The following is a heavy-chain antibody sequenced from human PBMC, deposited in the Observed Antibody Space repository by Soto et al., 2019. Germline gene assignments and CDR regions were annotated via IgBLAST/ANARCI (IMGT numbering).Heavy chain of an antibody. D-gene: IGHD6-13*01. CDR1: GGSVSSGSYY. CDR2: IYYSGST. J-gene: IGHJ6*02. Sequence: SETLSLTCTVSGGSVSSGSYYWSWIRQPPGKGLEWIGYIYYSGSTNYNPSLKSRVTISVDTSKNQFSLKLSSVTAADTAVYYCARGASSSWTGYYYGMDVWGQGTTVTVS. V-gene: IGHV4-61*01. CDR3: ARGASSSWTGYYYGMDV.